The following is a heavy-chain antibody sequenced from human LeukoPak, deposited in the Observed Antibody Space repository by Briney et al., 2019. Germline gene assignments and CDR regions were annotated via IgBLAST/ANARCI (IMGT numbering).Heavy chain of an antibody. V-gene: IGHV1-2*02. D-gene: IGHD4-17*01. CDR3: ARDELDNGDYVESEFNWFDP. CDR1: GYTFTGYY. CDR2: INPDIGGT. Sequence: ASVKVSCKASGYTFTGYYMHWVRQAPGQGLEWMGWINPDIGGTNYAQKFQGRVTMTRETSISTAYMELSRLRSDDTAVYYCARDELDNGDYVESEFNWFDPWGQGTLVTVSS. J-gene: IGHJ5*02.